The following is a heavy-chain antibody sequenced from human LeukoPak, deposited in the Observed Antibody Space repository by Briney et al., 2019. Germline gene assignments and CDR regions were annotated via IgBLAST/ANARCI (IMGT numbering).Heavy chain of an antibody. CDR2: INPSGGST. CDR3: ARVGSTVKVVDY. V-gene: IGHV1-46*03. J-gene: IGHJ4*02. D-gene: IGHD4-11*01. CDR1: GYTFTSYY. Sequence: ASVKVSCKASGYTFTSYYMHWVRRAPGQGLEWMGIINPSGGSTSYAQKFQGRVTMTRDTSTSTVYMELSSLRSQDTAVYYCARVGSTVKVVDYWGQGTLVTVSS.